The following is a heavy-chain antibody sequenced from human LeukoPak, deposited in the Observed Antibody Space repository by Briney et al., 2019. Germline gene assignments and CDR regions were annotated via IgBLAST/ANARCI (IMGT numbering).Heavy chain of an antibody. CDR2: IYHSGST. Sequence: SETLSLTCAVSGGSISSGGYSWSWIRQPPGKGLEWIGYIYHSGSTYYNPSLKSRVTISVDTSKNQFSLKLSSVTAADTAVYYCARDPERLYYFDYWGQGTLVTVSS. J-gene: IGHJ4*02. V-gene: IGHV4-30-2*01. CDR1: GGSISSGGYS. CDR3: ARDPERLYYFDY. D-gene: IGHD1-14*01.